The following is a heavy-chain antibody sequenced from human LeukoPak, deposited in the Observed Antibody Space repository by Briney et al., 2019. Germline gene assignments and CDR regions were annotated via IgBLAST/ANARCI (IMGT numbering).Heavy chain of an antibody. CDR1: GFTFSSHW. D-gene: IGHD3-3*01. CDR3: ARDTYDFWSGYYPFDY. CDR2: INSDGSST. J-gene: IGHJ4*02. Sequence: GGSLRLSCAASGFTFSSHWMHWVRQAPGKGLVWVSRINSDGSSTSYADSVKGRFTISRDNAKNTLYLQMNSLRAEDTAVYYCARDTYDFWSGYYPFDYWGQGTLVTVSS. V-gene: IGHV3-74*01.